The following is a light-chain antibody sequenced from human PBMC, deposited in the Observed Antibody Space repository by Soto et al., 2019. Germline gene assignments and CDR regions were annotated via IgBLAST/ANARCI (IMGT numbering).Light chain of an antibody. CDR1: QSITNW. J-gene: IGKJ1*01. CDR2: DAS. V-gene: IGKV1-5*01. CDR3: QQYNNYSPT. Sequence: DVQMTQSPSTLSAYVGDRDTITCRASQSITNWVAWYQQKPGKAPKLLIYDASNLESGVPSRFSGGGSGTDFTLTVSSLQPDDFATYYCQQYNNYSPTFGQGTKVDIK.